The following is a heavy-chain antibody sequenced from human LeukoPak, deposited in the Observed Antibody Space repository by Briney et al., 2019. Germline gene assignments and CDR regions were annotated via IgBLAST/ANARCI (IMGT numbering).Heavy chain of an antibody. CDR2: ISSNGGST. Sequence: PGGSLRLSCAASGFTYSSYAMHWVRQAPGKGLEYVSAISSNGGSTYYANSVKGRFTISRDNSKNTLYLQTGSLRAEDMAVYYCARAAGMNAFDIWGQGTMVTVSS. V-gene: IGHV3-64*01. D-gene: IGHD6-19*01. CDR3: ARAAGMNAFDI. J-gene: IGHJ3*02. CDR1: GFTYSSYA.